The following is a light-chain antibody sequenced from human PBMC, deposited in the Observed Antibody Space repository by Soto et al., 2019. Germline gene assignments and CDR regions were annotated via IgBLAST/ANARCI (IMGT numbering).Light chain of an antibody. CDR1: QSVSSN. V-gene: IGKV3-15*01. J-gene: IGKJ1*01. CDR2: GAS. CDR3: QQYNNGPPA. Sequence: EILMTQSPATLSVSLGDRATLSCRASQSVSSNLAWYQQKPGQAPRLLIFGASTRATGLPARFSGSGSGTEFTLTISNLQPEDFALYYCQQYNNGPPAFGQGTTVEIK.